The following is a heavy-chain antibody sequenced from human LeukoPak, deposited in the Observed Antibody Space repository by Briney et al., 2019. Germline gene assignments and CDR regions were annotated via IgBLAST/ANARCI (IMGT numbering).Heavy chain of an antibody. J-gene: IGHJ4*02. Sequence: GGSLRLSCAASGFTFSSYAMHWVRQAPGTGLEWVAVISYDGSNKYYADSVKGRFTISRDNSKNTLYLQMNSLRAEDTAVYYCAKDPPLNYYDSSGYYEGDYWGQGTLVTVSS. CDR3: AKDPPLNYYDSSGYYEGDY. D-gene: IGHD3-22*01. CDR2: ISYDGSNK. CDR1: GFTFSSYA. V-gene: IGHV3-30*04.